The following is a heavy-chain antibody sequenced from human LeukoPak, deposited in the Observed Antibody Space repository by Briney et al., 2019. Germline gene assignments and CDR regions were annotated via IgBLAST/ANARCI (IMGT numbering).Heavy chain of an antibody. J-gene: IGHJ4*02. CDR1: GGSIKSYY. D-gene: IGHD3-9*01. CDR3: ARGYDILTGYQDYFDY. V-gene: IGHV4-59*01. Sequence: SGPLALTCTVSGGSIKSYYWSWIRQPPGKGREGIGYIYYSGSTNYNPSLKSRVTISVDTSKNHFSLKLRSVTAADTAVYYCARGYDILTGYQDYFDYWGQGTLVTVSS. CDR2: IYYSGST.